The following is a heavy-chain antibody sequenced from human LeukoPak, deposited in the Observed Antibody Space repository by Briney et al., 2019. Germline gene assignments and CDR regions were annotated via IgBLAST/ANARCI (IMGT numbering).Heavy chain of an antibody. CDR2: ISAYNGNT. D-gene: IGHD3-16*01. V-gene: IGHV1-18*01. Sequence: SVRLSCKASGYTFTSYGISWVRQAPGQGLEWMGWISAYNGNTNYAQKLQGRVTMTTDTSTSTAYIELRSLRSDDTAVYYCARATGTWGHDGFDIWGRGAMVPVSS. J-gene: IGHJ3*02. CDR1: GYTFTSYG. CDR3: ARATGTWGHDGFDI.